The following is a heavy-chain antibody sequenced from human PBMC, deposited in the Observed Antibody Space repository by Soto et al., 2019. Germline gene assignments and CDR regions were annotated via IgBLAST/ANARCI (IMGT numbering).Heavy chain of an antibody. CDR3: ARGDRAPPVPGFDY. CDR2: SSAYNGNT. Sequence: QVHLVQSGAEVEKPGASVKVSCKASGYTFTNYGISWVRQAPGQGLEWMGWSSAYNGNTNYAHKFQGRVTMTTDTSTSTAYMELRSLRSDDTAVYYCARGDRAPPVPGFDYWVQGTLVTVSS. V-gene: IGHV1-18*01. D-gene: IGHD3-10*01. J-gene: IGHJ4*02. CDR1: GYTFTNYG.